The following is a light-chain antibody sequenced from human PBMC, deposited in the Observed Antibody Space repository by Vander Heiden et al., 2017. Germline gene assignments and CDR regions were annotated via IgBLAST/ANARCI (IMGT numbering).Light chain of an antibody. CDR3: LQYSDWPRT. CDR2: GAS. CDR1: QSVSNN. V-gene: IGKV3-15*01. Sequence: EIVMTQSPATLSVSPGERATLPCRASQSVSNNLAWYQQKPGQAPRLLIYGASTRATGIPARFSGSGSGTEFTLTISSLQSEDFAVYYCLQYSDWPRTFGQGTRVEI. J-gene: IGKJ1*01.